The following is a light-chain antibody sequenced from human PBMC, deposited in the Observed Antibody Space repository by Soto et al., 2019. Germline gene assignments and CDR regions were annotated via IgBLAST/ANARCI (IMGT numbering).Light chain of an antibody. V-gene: IGKV3-11*01. Sequence: EIVLTQSPATLSLSPGERATLSCRASQSVSSYLAWYQHKPGQAPRLLIYDASNRATGIPARFSGSGSGTDFTLTISSLEPEDFVVYYCQQRSTSPLTFGGGTKVEIK. CDR3: QQRSTSPLT. J-gene: IGKJ4*01. CDR1: QSVSSY. CDR2: DAS.